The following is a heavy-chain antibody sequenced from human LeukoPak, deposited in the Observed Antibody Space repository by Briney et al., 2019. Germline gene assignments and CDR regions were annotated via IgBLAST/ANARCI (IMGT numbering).Heavy chain of an antibody. V-gene: IGHV4-30-2*01. D-gene: IGHD3-3*01. CDR3: ATRGIFRTSYGMDV. J-gene: IGHJ6*02. Sequence: PSETLSLTCAVSGGSISSGGYSWSWIRQPPGKGLEWIGYIYHSGSTYYNPSLKSRVTISVDRSKNQFSLKLSSVTAADTAVYYCATRGIFRTSYGMDVWGQGTTVTVSS. CDR2: IYHSGST. CDR1: GGSISSGGYS.